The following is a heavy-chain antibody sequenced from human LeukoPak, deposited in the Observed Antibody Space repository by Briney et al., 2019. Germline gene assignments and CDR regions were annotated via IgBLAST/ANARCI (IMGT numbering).Heavy chain of an antibody. CDR3: AKDQTMIRGVGFDY. J-gene: IGHJ4*02. Sequence: GGSLRLSCAASGFTFDNFVMSWVRQAPGKGLEWVSGISGSGGSTYYADSLKGRFTISRDNSKNTLYLQMNSLRGEDTAVYYCAKDQTMIRGVGFDYWGQGPLVTVSS. D-gene: IGHD3-10*01. V-gene: IGHV3-23*01. CDR1: GFTFDNFV. CDR2: ISGSGGST.